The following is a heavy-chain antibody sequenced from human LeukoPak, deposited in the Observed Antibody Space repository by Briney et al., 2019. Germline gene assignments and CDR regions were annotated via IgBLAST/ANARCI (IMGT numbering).Heavy chain of an antibody. Sequence: SETLSLTCAVYGVSFSGYYWSWIRQPPGKGLEWIWEINHSGSTNYNPSLKSRVTISVDTSTNQFSLKLSSVTAADTAVYYCARGLGSSGYYLGYWGQGTLVTVSS. D-gene: IGHD3-22*01. V-gene: IGHV4-34*01. CDR3: ARGLGSSGYYLGY. CDR2: INHSGST. CDR1: GVSFSGYY. J-gene: IGHJ4*02.